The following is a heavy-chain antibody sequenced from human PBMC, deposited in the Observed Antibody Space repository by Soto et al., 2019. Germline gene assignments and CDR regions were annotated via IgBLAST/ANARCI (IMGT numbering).Heavy chain of an antibody. J-gene: IGHJ6*02. CDR2: TYYRSKWYN. V-gene: IGHV6-1*01. CDR3: ARVLLYCSSTSCYNGMDV. CDR1: GDSVSSNSAA. Sequence: PSQTLSLTCAISGDSVSSNSAAWNWIRQSPSRGLEWLGRTYYRSKWYNDYAVSVKSRITINPDTSKNQFSLQLNSVTPEDTAVYYCARVLLYCSSTSCYNGMDVWGQGTTVTISS. D-gene: IGHD2-2*02.